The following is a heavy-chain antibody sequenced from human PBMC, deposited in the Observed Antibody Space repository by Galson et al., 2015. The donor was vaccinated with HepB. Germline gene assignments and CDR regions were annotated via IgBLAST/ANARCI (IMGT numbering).Heavy chain of an antibody. CDR1: GFTFSSYW. Sequence: SLRLSCAASGFTFSSYWMHWVRQAPGKGLVWVSRINSDGSSTSYADSVKGRFTISRDNAKNTLYLQMNSLRAEDTAVYYCARASPGSYRAFDIWGQGAMVTVSP. J-gene: IGHJ3*02. CDR2: INSDGSST. V-gene: IGHV3-74*01. D-gene: IGHD1-26*01. CDR3: ARASPGSYRAFDI.